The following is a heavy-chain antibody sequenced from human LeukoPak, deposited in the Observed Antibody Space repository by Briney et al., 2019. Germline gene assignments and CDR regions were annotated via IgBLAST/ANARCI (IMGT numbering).Heavy chain of an antibody. V-gene: IGHV4-59*01. CDR1: GGSISSYY. D-gene: IGHD5-18*01. CDR3: ARGDTAYYYYGMDV. J-gene: IGHJ6*02. CDR2: IYYSGST. Sequence: SETLSLTCTVSGGSISSYYWSWIRQPPGKGLEWIGYIYYSGSTNYNPSLKSRVTISVDTSKNQFSLKLSSVTAADTAVYYCARGDTAYYYYGMDVWGQGTTVTVSS.